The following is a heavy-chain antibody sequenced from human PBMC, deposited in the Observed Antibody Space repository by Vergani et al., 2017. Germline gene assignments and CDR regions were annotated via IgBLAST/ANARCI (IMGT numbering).Heavy chain of an antibody. CDR3: ARDGTQGYSGYDSHGGFDP. D-gene: IGHD5-12*01. CDR2: IIPIFGTA. CDR1: GGTFSSYA. V-gene: IGHV1-69*01. Sequence: QVQLVQSGSELKKPGASVKVSCKASGGTFSSYAISWVRQAPGQGLEWMGGIIPIFGTANYAQKFQGRVTITADESTSTAYMELSSLRSEDTAVYYCARDGTQGYSGYDSHGGFDPWGQGTLVTVSS. J-gene: IGHJ5*02.